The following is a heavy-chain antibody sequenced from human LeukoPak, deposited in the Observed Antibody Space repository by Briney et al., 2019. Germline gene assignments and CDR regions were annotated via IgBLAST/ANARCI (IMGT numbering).Heavy chain of an antibody. V-gene: IGHV3-64*01. J-gene: IGHJ4*02. CDR3: ARSGYCSGGSCYPYYFDY. Sequence: GGSLRLSCAASGFTFSSYAMHWVRQAPGKGLEYVSAISSNGGSTYYANSVKGRFTISRDNSKNTLYLQMGSLRAEDMAVYYCARSGYCSGGSCYPYYFDYWGQGTLVTVSS. D-gene: IGHD2-15*01. CDR2: ISSNGGST. CDR1: GFTFSSYA.